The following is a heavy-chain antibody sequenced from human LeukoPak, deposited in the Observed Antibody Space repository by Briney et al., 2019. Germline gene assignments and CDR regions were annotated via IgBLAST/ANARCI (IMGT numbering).Heavy chain of an antibody. D-gene: IGHD2-15*01. CDR3: AKGGYCSGGSCYNWFDP. J-gene: IGHJ5*02. CDR2: ISGSGGST. V-gene: IGHV3-23*01. Sequence: GGSLRLSCAASGFTFSSYAMSWVRQAPGKGLEWVSAISGSGGSTYYADSVKGRFTISRDNSKNTLYLQMNSLRAEDTAVYYCAKGGYCSGGSCYNWFDPWGQGTLVTVSS. CDR1: GFTFSSYA.